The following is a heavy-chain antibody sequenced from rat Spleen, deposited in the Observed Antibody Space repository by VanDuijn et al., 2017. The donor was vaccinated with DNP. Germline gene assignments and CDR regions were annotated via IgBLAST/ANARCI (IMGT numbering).Heavy chain of an antibody. J-gene: IGHJ2*01. Sequence: EVQLVESGGGLVQPGRSLKISCEASGFTFSDYYMAWVRQAPKKGLEWVASIDYDGSTTYYGDSVKGRFTISRDNAKNTLYQEMNSLQTDDTGTYYCTRDLGYWGQGVMVTVSS. CDR3: TRDLGY. CDR2: IDYDGSTT. D-gene: IGHD5-1*01. CDR1: GFTFSDYY. V-gene: IGHV5-22*01.